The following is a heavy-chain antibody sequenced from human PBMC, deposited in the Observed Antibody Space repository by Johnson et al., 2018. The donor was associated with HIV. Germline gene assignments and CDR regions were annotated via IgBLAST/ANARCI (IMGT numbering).Heavy chain of an antibody. D-gene: IGHD3-22*01. CDR1: GLTFSNYA. CDR2: ISGSGGSK. Sequence: VQLVESGGGLVQPGGSLSLSCAASGLTFSNYAMSWVRQAPGKGLEWVSSISGSGGSKYYADSAKGRFTISRDNSKNTLYLQVNSLRAEDTAVHYCAKVRYYDGDALDIWGPGTLVTVSP. CDR3: AKVRYYDGDALDI. V-gene: IGHV3-23*04. J-gene: IGHJ3*02.